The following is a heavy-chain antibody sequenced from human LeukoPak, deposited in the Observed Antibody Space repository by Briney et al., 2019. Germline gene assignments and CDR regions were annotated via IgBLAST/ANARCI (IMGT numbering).Heavy chain of an antibody. CDR1: GGSISSYY. Sequence: PSETLSLTCTVSGGSISSYYWSWIRRPPGKGLEWIGYIDYSGRTNYNPSLRSRVTISVGTSKNNFSLKLSSVTAADTAVYYCARHSSSWYAANWGQGTLVTVSS. D-gene: IGHD6-13*01. J-gene: IGHJ4*02. V-gene: IGHV4-59*08. CDR3: ARHSSSWYAAN. CDR2: IDYSGRT.